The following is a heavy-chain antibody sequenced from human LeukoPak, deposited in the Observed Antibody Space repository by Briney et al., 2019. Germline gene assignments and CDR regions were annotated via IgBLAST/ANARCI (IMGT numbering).Heavy chain of an antibody. V-gene: IGHV3-74*01. CDR1: GFTFSSYG. CDR3: ARLVSSGYYQVPFDY. J-gene: IGHJ4*02. CDR2: INSDGSST. Sequence: PGGSLRLSCAASGFTFSSYGMHWVRQAPGKGLVWVSRINSDGSSTSYADSVKGRFTISRDNAKNTLYLQMNSLRAEDTAVYYCARLVSSGYYQVPFDYWGQGTLVTVSS. D-gene: IGHD3-22*01.